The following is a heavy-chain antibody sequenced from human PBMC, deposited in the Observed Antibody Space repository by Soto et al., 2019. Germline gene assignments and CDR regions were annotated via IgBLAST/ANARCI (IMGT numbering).Heavy chain of an antibody. CDR1: GGPLRGSE. CDR3: ATGGGWLQNSNLRGLYFDY. Sequence: XTLSLTCSVSGGPLRGSECSWIRQPPEKGLELIASISYTGSATHNPSLKSRVSVSVDTTENQCSLKLTSVTAADTATYYCATGGGWLQNSNLRGLYFDYWGQGALVTVSS. CDR2: ISYTGSA. D-gene: IGHD6-19*01. J-gene: IGHJ4*02. V-gene: IGHV4-59*01.